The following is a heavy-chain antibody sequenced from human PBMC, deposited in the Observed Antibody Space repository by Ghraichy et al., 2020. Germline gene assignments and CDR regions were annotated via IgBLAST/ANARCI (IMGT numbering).Heavy chain of an antibody. J-gene: IGHJ3*02. V-gene: IGHV6-1*01. CDR3: ARTTGYLWGNTDAFDI. D-gene: IGHD1-14*01. CDR1: GDSVSSNSAA. Sequence: SQTLSLTCAISGDSVSSNSAAWNWIRQSPSRGLEWLGRTYYRSKWYNDYAVSVKSRITINPDTSKNQFSLQLNSVTPEDTAVYYCARTTGYLWGNTDAFDIWGQGTMVTVSS. CDR2: TYYRSKWYN.